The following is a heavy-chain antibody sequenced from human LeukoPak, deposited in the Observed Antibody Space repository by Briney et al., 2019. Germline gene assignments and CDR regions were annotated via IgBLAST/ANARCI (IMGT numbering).Heavy chain of an antibody. Sequence: ASVKVSCKASGYTFTSYDINWVRQATGQGLEWMGWMNPNSGNTGYAQKFQGRVTMTRNTSISTAYMELSSLRSEDTAVYYCAELVRFRYYYGMDVWGQGTTVTVSS. D-gene: IGHD3-16*01. V-gene: IGHV1-8*01. CDR2: MNPNSGNT. CDR1: GYTFTSYD. CDR3: AELVRFRYYYGMDV. J-gene: IGHJ6*02.